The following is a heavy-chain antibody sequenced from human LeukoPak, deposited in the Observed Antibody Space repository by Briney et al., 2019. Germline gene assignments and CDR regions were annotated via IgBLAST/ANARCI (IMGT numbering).Heavy chain of an antibody. CDR2: IKQDGSEK. CDR1: GFTFDDYG. CDR3: ARGTIAAAGYYYFDY. V-gene: IGHV3-7*04. J-gene: IGHJ4*02. Sequence: PGGSLRLSCAASGFTFDDYGMSWVRQAPGKGLEWVANIKQDGSEKYYVDSVKGRFTISRDNAKNSLYLQMNSLRAEDTAVYYCARGTIAAAGYYYFDYWSQGTQVTVSS. D-gene: IGHD6-13*01.